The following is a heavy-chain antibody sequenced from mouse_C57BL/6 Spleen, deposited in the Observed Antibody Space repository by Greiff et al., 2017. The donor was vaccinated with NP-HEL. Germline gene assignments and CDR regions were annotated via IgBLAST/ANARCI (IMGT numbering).Heavy chain of an antibody. CDR2: IYPGDGDT. D-gene: IGHD4-1*01. J-gene: IGHJ1*03. Sequence: VQLKQSGPELVKPGASVKISCKASGYAFSSSWMNWVKQRPGKGLEWIGRIYPGDGDTNYNGKFKGKATLTADKSSSTAYMQLSSLTSEDSAVYFCARSELGYFDVWGTGTTVTVSS. V-gene: IGHV1-82*01. CDR3: ARSELGYFDV. CDR1: GYAFSSSW.